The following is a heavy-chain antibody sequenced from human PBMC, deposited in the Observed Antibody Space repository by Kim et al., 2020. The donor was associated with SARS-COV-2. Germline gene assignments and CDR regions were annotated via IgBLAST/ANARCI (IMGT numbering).Heavy chain of an antibody. CDR2: GRT. Sequence: GRTNYNPFLQSRVTISVDTSKHQFSLKLSSMTAADTAVYYCARGAGWYNPWGRGTLVTVSS. CDR3: ARGAGWYNP. D-gene: IGHD1-1*01. J-gene: IGHJ5*02. V-gene: IGHV4-59*09.